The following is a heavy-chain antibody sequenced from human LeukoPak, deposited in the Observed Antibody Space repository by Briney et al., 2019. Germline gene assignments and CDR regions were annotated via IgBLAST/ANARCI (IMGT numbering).Heavy chain of an antibody. CDR2: INHSGST. V-gene: IGHV4-34*01. D-gene: IGHD3-9*01. CDR3: ARQFYDILTGYYIRFDP. Sequence: SETLSLTCAVYGGSFSGYYWSWIRQPPGKGLEWIGEINHSGSTNYNPSLKSRVTISVDTSKNQFSLKLSSVTAADTAVYYCARQFYDILTGYYIRFDPWGQGTLVTVSS. CDR1: GGSFSGYY. J-gene: IGHJ5*02.